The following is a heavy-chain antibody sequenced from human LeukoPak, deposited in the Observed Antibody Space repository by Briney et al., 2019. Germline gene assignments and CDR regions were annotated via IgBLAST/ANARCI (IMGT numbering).Heavy chain of an antibody. D-gene: IGHD6-13*01. CDR2: IYYSGST. V-gene: IGHV4-59*08. Sequence: PSETLSLTCTVSGGSISSYYWSWIRQPPGKGLEWIGYIYYSGSTYYNPSLKSRVTISVDTSKNQFSLKLSSVTAADTAVYYCARLAAAGYVGYWGQGTLVTVSS. J-gene: IGHJ4*02. CDR3: ARLAAAGYVGY. CDR1: GGSISSYY.